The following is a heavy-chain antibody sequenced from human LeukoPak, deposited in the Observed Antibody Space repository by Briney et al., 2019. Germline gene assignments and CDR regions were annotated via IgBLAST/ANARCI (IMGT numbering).Heavy chain of an antibody. Sequence: GASVKVSCKAPGCTFTGYYMHWVRQAPGQGLEWMGIINPSGGSTSYAQKFQGRVTMTRDMSASTVYMELSSLRSEDTAVYYCARGRGYSGYDWEDWGQGTLVTVSS. D-gene: IGHD5-12*01. CDR1: GCTFTGYY. J-gene: IGHJ4*02. V-gene: IGHV1-46*01. CDR3: ARGRGYSGYDWED. CDR2: INPSGGST.